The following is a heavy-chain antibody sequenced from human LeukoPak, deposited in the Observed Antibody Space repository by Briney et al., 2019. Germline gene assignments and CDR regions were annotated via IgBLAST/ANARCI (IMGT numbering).Heavy chain of an antibody. V-gene: IGHV5-51*01. Sequence: GESLKIACKASGYSFTTYWIGWVRQAPGKGLEWMGIIYPADSSTEYSPSFQGQVTISVDKSVNTAYLQWSRLKASDTAMYYCARLGNGGNSDYWGQGTLVTVSS. CDR1: GYSFTTYW. J-gene: IGHJ4*02. CDR3: ARLGNGGNSDY. D-gene: IGHD4-23*01. CDR2: IYPADSST.